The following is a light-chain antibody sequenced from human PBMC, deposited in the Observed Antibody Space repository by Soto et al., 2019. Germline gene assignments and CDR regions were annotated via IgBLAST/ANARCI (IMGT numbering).Light chain of an antibody. CDR3: RSYTSTNNGV. Sequence: QSALTQPASVSGSPGQSITISCTGTGSDVGGYNFVSWYQQFPGKAPKLIIYEVSNRPSGVSNRFSGSKSGNTASLTISGLQAEDEADFYCRSYTSTNNGVFGGGTKLTVL. CDR1: GSDVGGYNF. CDR2: EVS. J-gene: IGLJ3*02. V-gene: IGLV2-14*01.